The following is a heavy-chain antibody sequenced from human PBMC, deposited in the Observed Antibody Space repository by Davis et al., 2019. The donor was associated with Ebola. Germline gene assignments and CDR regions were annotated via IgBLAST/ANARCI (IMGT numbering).Heavy chain of an antibody. CDR3: ARVKWLVLHRGPFDY. CDR1: GYTFTSYY. J-gene: IGHJ4*02. Sequence: ASVKVSCKASGYTFTSYYMHWVRQAPGQGLEWMGIINPSGGSTSYAQKLQGRVTMTRDTSISTAYMELSRLRSDDTAVYYCARVKWLVLHRGPFDYWGQGTLVTVSS. V-gene: IGHV1-46*01. CDR2: INPSGGST. D-gene: IGHD6-19*01.